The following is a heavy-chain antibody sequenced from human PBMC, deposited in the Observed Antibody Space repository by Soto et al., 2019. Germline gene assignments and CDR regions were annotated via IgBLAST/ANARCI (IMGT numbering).Heavy chain of an antibody. J-gene: IGHJ6*02. Sequence: QVQLVQSGAEVKKPGASVKVSCKASGYTFTSYGISWVRQAPGQGLEWMGWISAYNGNTNYAQKLQGRVTMTTDTSTRTAYMELRSLRSDDTAVYYCARYSSGWYVPDYGMDVWGQGTTVTVSS. CDR2: ISAYNGNT. CDR3: ARYSSGWYVPDYGMDV. CDR1: GYTFTSYG. D-gene: IGHD6-19*01. V-gene: IGHV1-18*01.